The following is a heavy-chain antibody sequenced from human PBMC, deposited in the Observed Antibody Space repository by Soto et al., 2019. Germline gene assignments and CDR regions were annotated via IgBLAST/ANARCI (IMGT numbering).Heavy chain of an antibody. CDR2: ISPYNGNT. D-gene: IGHD3-22*01. CDR3: ARDQSSGVFDY. J-gene: IGHJ4*02. Sequence: QVQLVQSGGEVKQPGASVKVSCKATGYTFINSAIAWVRQAPGQGLEWMGWISPYNGNTNYAQSVQGRVTITTDTSTSTVYMEIRSLRFDDTAVYYCARDQSSGVFDYWGQGTFVTVST. CDR1: GYTFINSA. V-gene: IGHV1-18*01.